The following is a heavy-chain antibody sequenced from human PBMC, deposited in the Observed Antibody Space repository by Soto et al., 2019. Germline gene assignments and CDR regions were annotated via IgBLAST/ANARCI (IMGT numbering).Heavy chain of an antibody. CDR3: AKDLWDIDAFDI. J-gene: IGHJ3*02. CDR1: GFTFSSYG. Sequence: GGSLRLSCAASGFTFSSYGMHWVRQAPGKGLEWVAVISYDGSNKYYADSVKGRFTISRDNSKNTLYLQMNSLRAEDTAVYYCAKDLWDIDAFDIWGQGTMVTVSS. V-gene: IGHV3-30*18. CDR2: ISYDGSNK. D-gene: IGHD2-15*01.